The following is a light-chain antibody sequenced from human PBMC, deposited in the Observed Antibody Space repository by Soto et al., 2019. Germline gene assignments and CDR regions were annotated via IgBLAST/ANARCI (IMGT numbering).Light chain of an antibody. CDR1: QDISHY. Sequence: DIQMTQSPSSLSASVGDRVTLTCQASQDISHYLNWYHQKPGKAPKLLIYDASNLETGVPSRFSGSGSGTDFTFTISSLQPEDVATYYCQQYKNNTPCTFGQGTKLEIK. CDR2: DAS. CDR3: QQYKNNTPCT. V-gene: IGKV1-33*01. J-gene: IGKJ2*02.